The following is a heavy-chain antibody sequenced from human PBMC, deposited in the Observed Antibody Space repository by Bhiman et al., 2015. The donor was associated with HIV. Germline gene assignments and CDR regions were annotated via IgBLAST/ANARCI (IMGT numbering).Heavy chain of an antibody. V-gene: IGHV3-23*04. Sequence: EVQLVESGGGLVQPGGSLGLSCTASGFTFNNYAMTWVRQAPGKGLEWVSVISGSGGTTYYADSVKGRFTISRDNSRNTLYLQINSLRAEDTAVYYCATHLNDYGDTLTDDAFDFWGQGTKVTVSS. D-gene: IGHD4-17*01. J-gene: IGHJ3*01. CDR2: ISGSGGTT. CDR1: GFTFNNYA. CDR3: ATHLNDYGDTLTDDAFDF.